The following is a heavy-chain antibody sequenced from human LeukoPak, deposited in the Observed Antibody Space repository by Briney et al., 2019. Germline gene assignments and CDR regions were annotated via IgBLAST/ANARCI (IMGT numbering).Heavy chain of an antibody. V-gene: IGHV3-23*01. CDR1: GFTFSSYA. D-gene: IGHD6-13*01. Sequence: GGSLRVSCAASGFTFSSYAMSWVRQAPGKGLEWVSAISGSGGSTYYADSVKGRFTISRDNSKNTLYLQMNSLRAEDTAVYYCAKDNRFRARIAAAGIDYWGQGTLVTVSS. CDR2: ISGSGGST. CDR3: AKDNRFRARIAAAGIDY. J-gene: IGHJ4*02.